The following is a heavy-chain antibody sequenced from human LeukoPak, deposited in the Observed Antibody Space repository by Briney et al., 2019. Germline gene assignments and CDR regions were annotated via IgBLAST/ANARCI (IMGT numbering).Heavy chain of an antibody. CDR1: GYTFTSYY. V-gene: IGHV1-46*01. CDR3: ARGEAPRHSTGWFDP. J-gene: IGHJ5*02. Sequence: ASVKVSCKASGYTFTSYYMHWVRQAPGQGLEWMGIINPSGGSTSYAQKFQGRVTMTRDTSTSTVYMELSSLRSEDTAVYYCARGEAPRHSTGWFDPWDQGTLVTVSS. CDR2: INPSGGST. D-gene: IGHD2-8*02.